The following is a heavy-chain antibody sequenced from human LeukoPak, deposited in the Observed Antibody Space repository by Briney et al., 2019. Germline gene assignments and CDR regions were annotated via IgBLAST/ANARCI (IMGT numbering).Heavy chain of an antibody. CDR3: VRDLLYIVVLPTATFDS. CDR2: LDPEDGET. Sequence: AAVKVSCKVSGYTLTELSMHWVRQAPGKGLEWMGGLDPEDGETIYAQKFQGRVTMTTVSSTSTAYMELRSLRSHDTAVYYCVRDLLYIVVLPTATFDSWGQGNLVTVSS. D-gene: IGHD2-2*01. V-gene: IGHV1-24*01. CDR1: GYTLTELS. J-gene: IGHJ5*01.